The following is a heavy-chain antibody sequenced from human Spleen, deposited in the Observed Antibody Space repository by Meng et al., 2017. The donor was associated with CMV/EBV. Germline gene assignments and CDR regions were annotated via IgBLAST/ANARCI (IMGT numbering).Heavy chain of an antibody. V-gene: IGHV1-24*01. J-gene: IGHJ4*02. Sequence: ASVKVSCKVSGYTLTELSMHWVRQAPGKGLEWMGGFDPEDGETIYAQKFQGRVTMTEDTSTDTAYMELRSLTSDDTAVYYCARSSVYFHYSDGYGPLDHWGQGTLVTVSS. D-gene: IGHD3-16*01. CDR1: GYTLTELS. CDR2: FDPEDGET. CDR3: ARSSVYFHYSDGYGPLDH.